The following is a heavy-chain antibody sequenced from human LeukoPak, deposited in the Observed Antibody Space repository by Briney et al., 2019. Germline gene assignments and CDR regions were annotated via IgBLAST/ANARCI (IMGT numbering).Heavy chain of an antibody. CDR2: ISSSSSTI. Sequence: PGGSLRLSCAASGFTFSSYSMNWVRQAPGKGLEWVSYISSSSSTIYYADSVKGRFTISRDNAKNSLYLQMNSLRAEDTAVYYCASIIRYYDNRGYYYFDYWGQGTLVTVSS. J-gene: IGHJ4*02. CDR3: ASIIRYYDNRGYYYFDY. CDR1: GFTFSSYS. D-gene: IGHD3-22*01. V-gene: IGHV3-48*01.